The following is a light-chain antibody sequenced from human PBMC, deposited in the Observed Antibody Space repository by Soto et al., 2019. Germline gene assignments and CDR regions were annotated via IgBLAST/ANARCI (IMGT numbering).Light chain of an antibody. CDR2: DVS. Sequence: DIQMTQSPSTLCASVGYRVTITCRASQTISKWWAWYQQKPGKAPKLLIYDVSSLEGGVPSRFSGSGSGTEFTLTITSLQPDDSATYYCQQYNTYLTFGQGTKVDIK. V-gene: IGKV1-5*01. J-gene: IGKJ1*01. CDR1: QTISKW. CDR3: QQYNTYLT.